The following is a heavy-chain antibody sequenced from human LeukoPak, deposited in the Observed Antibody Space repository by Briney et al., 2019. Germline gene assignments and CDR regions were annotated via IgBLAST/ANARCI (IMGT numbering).Heavy chain of an antibody. CDR1: GFTFSNAW. Sequence: GGSLRLYCAASGFTFSNAWMSWVRQAPGKGLEWVGRIKSKTDGGTTDYAAPVKGRFTISRDDSKNTLYLQMNSLKTEDTAVYYCTTDRQEGESWFDPWGQGTLVTVSS. CDR3: TTDRQEGESWFDP. CDR2: IKSKTDGGTT. V-gene: IGHV3-15*01. J-gene: IGHJ5*02.